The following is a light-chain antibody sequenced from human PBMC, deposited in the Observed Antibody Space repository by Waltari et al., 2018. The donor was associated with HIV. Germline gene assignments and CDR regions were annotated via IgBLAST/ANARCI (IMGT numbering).Light chain of an antibody. V-gene: IGLV2-14*03. CDR1: ASDFGDYNY. CDR3: SSYARNSPWL. Sequence: QSVLTQPASVSGAPGHSVPISCTGTASDFGDYNYVSWYQQHPGKAPKLLIYDVSHRPSGISQRFSGSRSGTTASLTISGLQAEDEAYYYCSSYARNSPWLFGGGTKLSVL. CDR2: DVS. J-gene: IGLJ3*02.